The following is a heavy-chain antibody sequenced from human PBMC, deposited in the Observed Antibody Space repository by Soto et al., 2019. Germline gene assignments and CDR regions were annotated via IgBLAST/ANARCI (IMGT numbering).Heavy chain of an antibody. J-gene: IGHJ4*02. CDR2: ISAFNGNT. V-gene: IGHV1-18*01. CDR1: GYTFTSYG. Sequence: GASVKVSCKASGYTFTSYGISWVRQAPGQGLEWMGWISAFNGNTNYAQKLQGIVTMTTDTSTSTAYMELRSLRSDDTAVYYCARYHYYDSSGYSPFDYWGQGTLVTVSS. D-gene: IGHD3-22*01. CDR3: ARYHYYDSSGYSPFDY.